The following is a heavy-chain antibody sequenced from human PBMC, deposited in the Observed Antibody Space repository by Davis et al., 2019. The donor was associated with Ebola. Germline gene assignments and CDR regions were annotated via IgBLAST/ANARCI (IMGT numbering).Heavy chain of an antibody. CDR1: GFTFSSYA. Sequence: GESLKISCAASGFTFSSYAMHWVRQAPGKGLEWVAVISYDGSNKYYADSVKGRFTISRDNSKNTLYLQMNSLRAEDTAVYYCAKAVAFGSGSYAWGQGTTVTVSS. D-gene: IGHD3-10*01. CDR2: ISYDGSNK. CDR3: AKAVAFGSGSYA. V-gene: IGHV3-30-3*01. J-gene: IGHJ6*02.